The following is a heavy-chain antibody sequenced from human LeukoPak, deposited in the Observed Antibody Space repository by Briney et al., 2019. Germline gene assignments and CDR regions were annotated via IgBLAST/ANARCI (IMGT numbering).Heavy chain of an antibody. CDR2: ITSDGGTT. V-gene: IGHV3-64D*08. D-gene: IGHD3-16*01. J-gene: IGHJ4*02. Sequence: GGSLRLSCSASGFAFSSYAMHWVRQAPGKALDYVSSITSDGGTTYYADSVKGRFTISRDNSKNTLHLQMSSLRGDDTAVYYCLKDLYVRGDYWGQGTLVTVS. CDR3: LKDLYVRGDY. CDR1: GFAFSSYA.